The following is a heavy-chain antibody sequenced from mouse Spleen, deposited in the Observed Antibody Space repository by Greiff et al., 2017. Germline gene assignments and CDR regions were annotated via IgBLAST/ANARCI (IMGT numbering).Heavy chain of an antibody. CDR3: ARLVRRRGYYAMDY. D-gene: IGHD2-14*01. CDR1: GFTFSDYG. V-gene: IGHV5-17*01. J-gene: IGHJ4*01. Sequence: DVQLVESGGGLVKPGGSLKLSCAASGFTFSDYGMHWVRQAPEKGLEWVAYISSGSSTIYYADTVKGRFTISRDNAKNTLFLQMTSLRSEDTAMYYCARLVRRRGYYAMDYWGQGTSVTVSS. CDR2: ISSGSSTI.